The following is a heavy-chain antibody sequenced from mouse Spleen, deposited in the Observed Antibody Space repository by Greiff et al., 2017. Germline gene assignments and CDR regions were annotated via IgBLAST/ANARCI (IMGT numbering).Heavy chain of an antibody. Sequence: DVQLQESGPGMVKPSQSLSLTCTVTGYSITSGYDWHWIRHFPGNKLEWMGYISYSGSTNYNPSLKSRISITRDTSKNHFFLKLNSVTTEDTATYYCARGYYGSSPWFAYWGQGTLVTVSA. CDR2: ISYSGST. CDR1: GYSITSGYD. D-gene: IGHD1-1*01. V-gene: IGHV3-1*01. J-gene: IGHJ3*01. CDR3: ARGYYGSSPWFAY.